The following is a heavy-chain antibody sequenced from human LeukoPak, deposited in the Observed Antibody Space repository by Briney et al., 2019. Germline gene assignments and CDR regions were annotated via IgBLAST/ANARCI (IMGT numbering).Heavy chain of an antibody. Sequence: PGGSLRLSCAASGFTFKGYWMSWVRQASGKGLEWVANIQQDGSEKKYVDSVKGRFTISRDNARNSLYLQMDSLRAEDTAVYYCVRLRYTYGKNFDCWGQGTLVTVSS. V-gene: IGHV3-7*01. J-gene: IGHJ4*02. CDR2: IQQDGSEK. CDR3: VRLRYTYGKNFDC. D-gene: IGHD5-18*01. CDR1: GFTFKGYW.